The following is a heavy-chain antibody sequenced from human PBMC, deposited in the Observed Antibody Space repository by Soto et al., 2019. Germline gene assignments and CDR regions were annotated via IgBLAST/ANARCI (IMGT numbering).Heavy chain of an antibody. D-gene: IGHD4-17*01. Sequence: SETLSLTCAVSGGSISSGGYSWSWIRQPPGKGLEWIGYIYHSGSTYYNPSLKSRVTISVDRSKNQFSLKLSSVTAADTAVYYCARSHGGNFDYWGQGTLVTVSS. CDR1: GGSISSGGYS. CDR3: ARSHGGNFDY. CDR2: IYHSGST. V-gene: IGHV4-30-2*01. J-gene: IGHJ4*02.